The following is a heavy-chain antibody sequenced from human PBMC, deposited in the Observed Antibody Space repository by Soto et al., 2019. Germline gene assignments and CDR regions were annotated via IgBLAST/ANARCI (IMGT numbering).Heavy chain of an antibody. D-gene: IGHD6-6*01. CDR1: GGTFSSYA. CDR2: IIPIFGTA. CDR3: ATEYSSSSPWFDP. Sequence: ASVKISFKASGGTFSSYAISWVRQAPGQGLEWMGGIIPIFGTANYAQKFQGRVTITADKSTSTAYMELSSLRSEDTAVYYCATEYSSSSPWFDPWGQGTLVTVSS. V-gene: IGHV1-69*06. J-gene: IGHJ5*02.